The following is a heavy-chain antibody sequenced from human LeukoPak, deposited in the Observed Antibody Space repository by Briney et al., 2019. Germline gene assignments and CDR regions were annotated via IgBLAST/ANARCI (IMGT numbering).Heavy chain of an antibody. CDR3: ASWNYYGSGSYYERDY. CDR2: INPNSGGT. V-gene: IGHV1-2*02. J-gene: IGHJ4*02. CDR1: GYTFTGYY. D-gene: IGHD3-10*01. Sequence: ASVKVSCKASGYTFTGYYMHWVRQAPGQGLAWMGWINPNSGGTNYAQKFQGRVTMTRETSISTAYMELSRLRSDDTAVYYCASWNYYGSGSYYERDYWGQGTLVTVSS.